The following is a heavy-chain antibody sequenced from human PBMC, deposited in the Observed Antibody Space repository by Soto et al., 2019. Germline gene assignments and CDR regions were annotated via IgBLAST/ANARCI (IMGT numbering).Heavy chain of an antibody. CDR3: ASGNYDSSGYYYASAGTNLSFDY. D-gene: IGHD3-22*01. Sequence: PSETLSLTCAVYGRSFSGYYWSWIRQPPGKGLEWIGEINHSGSTNYNPSLKSRVTISVDTSKNQFSLKLSPVTAADTAVYYCASGNYDSSGYYYASAGTNLSFDYWGQGTLVTVSS. CDR1: GRSFSGYY. CDR2: INHSGST. J-gene: IGHJ4*02. V-gene: IGHV4-34*01.